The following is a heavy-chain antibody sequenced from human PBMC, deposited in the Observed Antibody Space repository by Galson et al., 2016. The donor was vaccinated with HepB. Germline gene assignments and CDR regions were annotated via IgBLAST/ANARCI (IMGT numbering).Heavy chain of an antibody. Sequence: SVKVSCKASGYTFTSYGITWVRQAPGQGLEWMGWISVFSGKTNYAQKVQGRVSMTTDTSTATAYMELTSLGSDDTAVYFCARSGLFWSNYPEEYQDFGMDVWGQGTTVTVSS. V-gene: IGHV1-18*01. J-gene: IGHJ6*02. CDR2: ISVFSGKT. CDR3: ARSGLFWSNYPEEYQDFGMDV. CDR1: GYTFTSYG. D-gene: IGHD3-3*01.